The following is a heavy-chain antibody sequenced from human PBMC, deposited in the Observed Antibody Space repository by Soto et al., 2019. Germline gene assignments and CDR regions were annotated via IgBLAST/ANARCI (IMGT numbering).Heavy chain of an antibody. V-gene: IGHV3-48*02. CDR1: GFTFSSYS. Sequence: EVQLVGSGGGLVQPGGSLRLSCAASGFTFSSYSMNWVRRAPGKWLEWISYISSSGSTITYADSVKGRFTISRDNAKNSLYLQMSSLRDEDTAVYYCAKGGTDTAMVAFDYWGQGTLVTVSA. CDR2: ISSSGSTI. CDR3: AKGGTDTAMVAFDY. J-gene: IGHJ4*02. D-gene: IGHD5-18*01.